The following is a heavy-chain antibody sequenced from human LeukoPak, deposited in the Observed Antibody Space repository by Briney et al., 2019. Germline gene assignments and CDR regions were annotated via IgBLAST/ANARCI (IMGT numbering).Heavy chain of an antibody. CDR2: ISYDGSNK. D-gene: IGHD1-26*01. CDR3: ARDTNSGSYYDKFDY. Sequence: GGSLRLSCAASGFTFSSYAMHWVRQAPGKGLEGVAVISYDGSNKYYADSVKGRFTISRDNSKNTLYLQMNSLRAEDTAVYYCARDTNSGSYYDKFDYWGQGTLVTVSS. CDR1: GFTFSSYA. V-gene: IGHV3-30-3*01. J-gene: IGHJ4*02.